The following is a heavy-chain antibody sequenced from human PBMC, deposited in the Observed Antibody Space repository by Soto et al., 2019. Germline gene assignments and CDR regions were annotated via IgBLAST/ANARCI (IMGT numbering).Heavy chain of an antibody. J-gene: IGHJ4*02. V-gene: IGHV3-7*02. CDR3: ARGRAVAV. CDR1: GFTFNNYC. Sequence: EVQLVESGGGLVQPGGSLRLSCVASGFTFNNYCMTWIRQPPGKGLEWVANIKEDGSESHYVNSVRGRFTISRDNARNSLSREMNSLRAEDTGIYYCARGRAVAVWGQGTLVIVSS. D-gene: IGHD6-19*01. CDR2: IKEDGSES.